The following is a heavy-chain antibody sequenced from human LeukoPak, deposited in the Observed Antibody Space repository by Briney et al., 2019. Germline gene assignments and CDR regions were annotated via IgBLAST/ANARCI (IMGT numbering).Heavy chain of an antibody. CDR2: IGTAGDT. CDR1: GFTFSDYD. J-gene: IGHJ4*02. D-gene: IGHD1-1*01. V-gene: IGHV3-13*01. CDR3: VRVAKERVGGVYYFDY. Sequence: AGGSLRLSCAASGFTFSDYDMHWVRQATGKGLEWVSAIGTAGDTYYPGSVKGRFTISRENAKNSLYLQMNSLRAGDTAVYYCVRVAKERVGGVYYFDYWGQGTPVTVSS.